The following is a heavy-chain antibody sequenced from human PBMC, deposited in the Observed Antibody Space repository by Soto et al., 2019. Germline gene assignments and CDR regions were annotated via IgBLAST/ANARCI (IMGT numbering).Heavy chain of an antibody. Sequence: QVQLVESGGGVVQPGGSLRLSCAASGFTFSSYGMHWVRQAPGKGLEWVAVIRYDGSNKYYADSVKGRFTISRDNSKYTLYLQMTSLRAEDRVGYECARVSCGVVPAAGPNYYYYMDVWGKGTTVTVSS. J-gene: IGHJ6*03. CDR3: ARVSCGVVPAAGPNYYYYMDV. V-gene: IGHV3-33*01. CDR2: IRYDGSNK. CDR1: GFTFSSYG. D-gene: IGHD2-2*01.